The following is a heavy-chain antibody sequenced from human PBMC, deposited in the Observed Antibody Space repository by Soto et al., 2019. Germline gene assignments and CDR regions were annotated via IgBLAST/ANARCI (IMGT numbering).Heavy chain of an antibody. CDR2: IYFSGST. V-gene: IGHV4-30-4*01. J-gene: IGHJ4*02. CDR1: GGSISSGNFY. Sequence: VQLQESGPGLVRPSETLSLTCTVSGGSISSGNFYWSWIRQPPGKGLEWIGYIYFSGSTSYSPSLTSRLTISLNTSNNQFSLKLTSGTAADKAVYYCAHDSHGGNTYFDLWGQGALVTVSS. CDR3: AHDSHGGNTYFDL. D-gene: IGHD1-26*01.